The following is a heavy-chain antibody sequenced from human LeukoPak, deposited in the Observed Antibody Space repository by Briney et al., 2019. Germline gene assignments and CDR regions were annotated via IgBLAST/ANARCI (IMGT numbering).Heavy chain of an antibody. CDR1: GASIRTYY. CDR2: ISYSGST. Sequence: SETLSLTCAVSGASIRTYYWSWIRQPPGKGLEWIACISYSGSTKYNPSLKSRVTISVDTSKNQLSLKLSSVTAADTAVYYCAREPGFDSSGYLNWFDPWGQGTLVTVSS. V-gene: IGHV4-59*01. CDR3: AREPGFDSSGYLNWFDP. J-gene: IGHJ5*02. D-gene: IGHD3-22*01.